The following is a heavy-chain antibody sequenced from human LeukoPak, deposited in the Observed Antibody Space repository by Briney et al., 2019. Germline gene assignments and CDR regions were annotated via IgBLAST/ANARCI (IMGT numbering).Heavy chain of an antibody. Sequence: SETLSLTCTVSGGSISSYYWSWIRQPPGKGLEWIGYIYHSGSTNYNPSLKSRVTISVDTSKNQFSLKLSSVTAADTAVYYCARGTYDSSGYYYDWGQGTLVTVSS. J-gene: IGHJ4*02. CDR3: ARGTYDSSGYYYD. CDR1: GGSISSYY. D-gene: IGHD3-22*01. CDR2: IYHSGST. V-gene: IGHV4-59*12.